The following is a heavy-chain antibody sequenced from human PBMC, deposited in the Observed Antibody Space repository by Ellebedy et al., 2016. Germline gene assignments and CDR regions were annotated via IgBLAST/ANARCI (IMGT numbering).Heavy chain of an antibody. V-gene: IGHV4-34*01. D-gene: IGHD1-26*01. CDR2: ISDSGST. CDR1: GGSFSGYY. J-gene: IGHJ4*02. CDR3: ARFSGGYSLDY. Sequence: SETLSLTCAVYGGSFSGYYWSWIRQPPGKGLEWIGYISDSGSTKYNPSLKSRVTISVDTSTNPVSLRLTSVTAADTALYYCARFSGGYSLDYWGQGTLVTVSS.